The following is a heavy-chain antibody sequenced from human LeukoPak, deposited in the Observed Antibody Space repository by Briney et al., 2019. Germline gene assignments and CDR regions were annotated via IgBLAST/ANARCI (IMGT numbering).Heavy chain of an antibody. CDR2: ISYDGSNK. V-gene: IGHV3-30*19. Sequence: GGSLRLSCAASGFTFSNYGMHWVRQAPGKGLEWVAVISYDGSNKYYADSVKGRFTISRDNSKNTLYLQMNSLRAEDTAVYYCARFTDSSSWFTNWFDPWGQGTLVTVSS. J-gene: IGHJ5*02. D-gene: IGHD6-13*01. CDR1: GFTFSNYG. CDR3: ARFTDSSSWFTNWFDP.